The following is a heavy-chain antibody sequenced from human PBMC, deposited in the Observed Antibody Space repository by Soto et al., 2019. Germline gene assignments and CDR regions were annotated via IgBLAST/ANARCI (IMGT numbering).Heavy chain of an antibody. D-gene: IGHD2-2*01. V-gene: IGHV3-23*01. Sequence: GGSLRLSCVASGFTFSTYTMSWVRQAPEKELEKVSVISGSGGSSGPSYADSVQGRFSISRDNTRNTLYLQMNSLRGEDTAMYYCAKARCSTANCYVPEYWGQGTRVTVSS. CDR3: AKARCSTANCYVPEY. CDR1: GFTFSTYT. J-gene: IGHJ4*02. CDR2: ISGSGGSSGP.